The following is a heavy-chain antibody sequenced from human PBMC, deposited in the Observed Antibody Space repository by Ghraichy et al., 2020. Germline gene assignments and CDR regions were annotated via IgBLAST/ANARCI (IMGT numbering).Heavy chain of an antibody. CDR3: AREGPPETDDILTGYYNRNWFDP. V-gene: IGHV3-21*01. CDR1: GFTFSSYS. CDR2: ISSSSSYI. Sequence: GGSLRLSCAASGFTFSSYSMNWVRQAPGKGLEWVSSISSSSSYIYYADSVKGRFTISRDNAKNSLYLQMNSLRAEDTAVYYCAREGPPETDDILTGYYNRNWFDPWGQGTLVTVSS. D-gene: IGHD3-9*01. J-gene: IGHJ5*02.